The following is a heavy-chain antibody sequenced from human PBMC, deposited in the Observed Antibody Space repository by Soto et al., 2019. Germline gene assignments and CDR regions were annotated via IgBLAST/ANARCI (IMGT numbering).Heavy chain of an antibody. Sequence: QVQLVESGGGVVQPGRSLRLSCAASGFTFSSYGMHWVRQAPGKGLEWVAVIWYDGSNKYYADSVKGRFTISRDNSKNTLYLQMNSLRAEDTAVYYCARHEDIAVAGITLDYWGQGTLVTVSS. V-gene: IGHV3-33*01. CDR3: ARHEDIAVAGITLDY. CDR1: GFTFSSYG. CDR2: IWYDGSNK. J-gene: IGHJ4*02. D-gene: IGHD6-19*01.